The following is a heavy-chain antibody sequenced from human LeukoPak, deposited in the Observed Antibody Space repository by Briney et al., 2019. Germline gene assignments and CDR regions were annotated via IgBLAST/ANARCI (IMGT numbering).Heavy chain of an antibody. CDR3: ARDRARTGYSSGWYHDY. D-gene: IGHD6-19*01. J-gene: IGHJ4*02. Sequence: ASVKVSCKASGYTFTGYYMHWVRQAPGQGLEWMGWINPNSGGTNYAQKFQGRVTMTRDTSISTAYMELSRLRSDDTAVYYCARDRARTGYSSGWYHDYWGQGTLVTVSS. CDR1: GYTFTGYY. V-gene: IGHV1-2*02. CDR2: INPNSGGT.